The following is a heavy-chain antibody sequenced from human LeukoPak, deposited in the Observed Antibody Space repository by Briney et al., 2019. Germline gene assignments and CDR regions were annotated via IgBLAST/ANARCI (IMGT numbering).Heavy chain of an antibody. CDR1: GASISTYY. J-gene: IGHJ4*02. CDR3: ARESPYCTTTSCYGGTFDY. V-gene: IGHV4-59*01. D-gene: IGHD2-2*01. CDR2: ISYSGSP. Sequence: SETLSLTCSVSGASISTYYWSWIRQPPGKGLEWIGYISYSGSPNYNPSLKSRVTISVDTSKNQFSLNLNSVTAVDTAIYYCARESPYCTTTSCYGGTFDYWGQGTLVTVSS.